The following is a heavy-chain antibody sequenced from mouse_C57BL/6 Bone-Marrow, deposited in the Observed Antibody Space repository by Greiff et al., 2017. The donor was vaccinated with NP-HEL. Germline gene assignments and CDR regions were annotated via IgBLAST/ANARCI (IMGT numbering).Heavy chain of an antibody. J-gene: IGHJ4*01. CDR3: AIGSSDAMDY. CDR1: GYTFTNYW. D-gene: IGHD1-1*01. V-gene: IGHV1-63*01. Sequence: QVHVKQSGAELVRPGTSVKMSCKASGYTFTNYWIGWAKQRPGHGLEWIGDIYPGGGYTNYNEKFKGKATLTADKSSSTAYMQFSSLTSEDSAIYYCAIGSSDAMDYWGQGTSVTVSS. CDR2: IYPGGGYT.